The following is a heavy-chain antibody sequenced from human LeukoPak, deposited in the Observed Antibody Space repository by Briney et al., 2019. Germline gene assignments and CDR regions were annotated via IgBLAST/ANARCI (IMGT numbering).Heavy chain of an antibody. CDR3: ARDSIYCSGGSCYSPWIYYFDY. D-gene: IGHD2-15*01. V-gene: IGHV3-30*03. CDR1: GFTFSNYG. J-gene: IGHJ4*02. Sequence: PGGSLRLSSAASGFTFSNYGMHWVRQAPGKGREGGVVISYDGSNKYYADSVKGRFTISRDNSKNTLYLQMNSLRAEDTAVYYCARDSIYCSGGSCYSPWIYYFDYWGQGTLVTVSS. CDR2: ISYDGSNK.